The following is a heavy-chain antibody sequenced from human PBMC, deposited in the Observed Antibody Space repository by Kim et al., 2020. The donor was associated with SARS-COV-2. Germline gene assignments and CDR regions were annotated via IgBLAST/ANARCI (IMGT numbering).Heavy chain of an antibody. CDR1: GFTFSSYA. CDR3: ARGISSPTRYYYYGMDV. Sequence: GGSLRLSCAASGFTFSSYAMHWVRQAPGKGLEWEAVISYVGSNKYYADSVKGRFTISRDNSKNTLYLQMNSLRAEDTAVYYCARGISSPTRYYYYGMDV. J-gene: IGHJ6*01. D-gene: IGHD3-3*02. V-gene: IGHV3-30*04. CDR2: ISYVGSNK.